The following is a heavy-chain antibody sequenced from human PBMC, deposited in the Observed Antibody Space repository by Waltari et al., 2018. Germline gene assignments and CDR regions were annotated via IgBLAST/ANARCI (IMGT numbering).Heavy chain of an antibody. CDR1: GGSISSSNW. V-gene: IGHV4-4*02. J-gene: IGHJ2*01. CDR2: SFHSGGT. D-gene: IGHD1-26*01. Sequence: QVQLQESGPGLVKPSGTLSLTCAVSGGSISSSNWWSWVRQPPGKGLEWIGESFHSGGTNYNPSLKSRVTISVDKSKNQFSLKLSSVTAADTAVYYCARDRGGIVGATGWYFDLWGRGTLVTVSS. CDR3: ARDRGGIVGATGWYFDL.